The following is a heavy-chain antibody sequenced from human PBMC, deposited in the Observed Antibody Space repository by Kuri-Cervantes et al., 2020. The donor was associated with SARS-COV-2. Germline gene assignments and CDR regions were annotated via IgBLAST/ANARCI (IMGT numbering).Heavy chain of an antibody. D-gene: IGHD3-22*01. CDR2: ISSSGSTI. V-gene: IGHV3-11*01. J-gene: IGHJ4*02. Sequence: GESLKISCAASGFTFSDYYMSWIRQAPGKGLECVSYISSSGSTIYYADSVKGRFTISRDNAKNSLYLQMNSLRAEDTAVYYCARDLLNYYDSSGYGYWGQGTLVTVSS. CDR1: GFTFSDYY. CDR3: ARDLLNYYDSSGYGY.